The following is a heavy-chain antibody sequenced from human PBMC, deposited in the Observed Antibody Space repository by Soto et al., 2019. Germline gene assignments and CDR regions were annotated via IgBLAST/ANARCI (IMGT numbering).Heavy chain of an antibody. J-gene: IGHJ4*02. D-gene: IGHD6-13*01. CDR2: IYYSGST. CDR1: GGSISSSSYY. V-gene: IGHV4-39*01. CDR3: ARLSSSWSSHFDY. Sequence: SETLSLTCTVSGGSISSSSYYWGWIRQPPGKGLEWIGSIYYSGSTYYNPSLKSRVTISVDTSKNQFSLKLSSVTAADTAVYYCARLSSSWSSHFDYWGQGTLVTVSS.